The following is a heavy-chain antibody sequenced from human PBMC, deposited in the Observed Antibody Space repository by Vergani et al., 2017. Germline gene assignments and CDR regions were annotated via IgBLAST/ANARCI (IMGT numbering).Heavy chain of an antibody. CDR2: IKSTFDRGTT. J-gene: IGHJ6*02. Sequence: EVQLVESGGGIVKPGGSLRLSCVASGFSFRNAWMHWVRRTPGMGLEWVGRIKSTFDRGTTDYAAAVKGRFTISRDDSKNTLFLQMNGLKTEDIGVYYCTTDPRYCGDGSCYWLRDHHYYGMDVWGQGTTVTVSS. D-gene: IGHD2-21*01. V-gene: IGHV3-15*07. CDR3: TTDPRYCGDGSCYWLRDHHYYGMDV. CDR1: GFSFRNAW.